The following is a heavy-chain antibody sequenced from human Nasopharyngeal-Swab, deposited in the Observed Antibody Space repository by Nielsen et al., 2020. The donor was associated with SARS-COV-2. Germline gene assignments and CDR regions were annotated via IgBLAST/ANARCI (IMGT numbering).Heavy chain of an antibody. CDR1: GGSISSSSYY. Sequence: SETLSLTCTVSGGSISSSSYYWGWIRQPPGKGLEWIGSIYYSGSTYYNPSLKSRVTISVDTSKNQFSLKLSSVTAADTAVYYCARGPLVLQDDFWSGYWKGYYYYGMDVWGQGTTVTVSS. J-gene: IGHJ6*02. CDR2: IYYSGST. CDR3: ARGPLVLQDDFWSGYWKGYYYYGMDV. D-gene: IGHD3-3*01. V-gene: IGHV4-39*07.